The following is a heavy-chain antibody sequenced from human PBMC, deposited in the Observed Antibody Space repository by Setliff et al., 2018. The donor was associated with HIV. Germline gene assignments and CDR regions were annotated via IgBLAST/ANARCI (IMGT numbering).Heavy chain of an antibody. Sequence: PSETLSLTCTVSGGSISSYYWSWIRQPPGKGLEWIGYIYTSGSTNYNPSLKSRVTISVDTSKNQFSLKLSSVTAADTAVYYCARGSGWYENYLDYWGQGTLVTVSS. V-gene: IGHV4-4*08. CDR2: IYTSGST. D-gene: IGHD6-19*01. CDR3: ARGSGWYENYLDY. J-gene: IGHJ4*02. CDR1: GGSISSYY.